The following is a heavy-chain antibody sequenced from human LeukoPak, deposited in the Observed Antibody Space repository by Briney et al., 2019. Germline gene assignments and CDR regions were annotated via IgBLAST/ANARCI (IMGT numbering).Heavy chain of an antibody. CDR2: INPNSGGT. J-gene: IGHJ6*03. Sequence: ASVKVSCKASGYSFTNYAMNWVRQAPGQGLEWMGWINPNSGGTNYAQKFQGRVTMTRDTSISTAYMELSRLRSEDTAVYYCARDDAYYDFWSGYFRADSYYYMDVWGKGTTVTVSS. CDR3: ARDDAYYDFWSGYFRADSYYYMDV. V-gene: IGHV1-2*02. D-gene: IGHD3-3*01. CDR1: GYSFTNYA.